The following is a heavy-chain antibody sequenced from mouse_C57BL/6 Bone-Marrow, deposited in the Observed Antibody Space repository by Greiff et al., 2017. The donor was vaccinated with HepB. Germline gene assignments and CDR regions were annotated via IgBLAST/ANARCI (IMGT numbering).Heavy chain of an antibody. Sequence: EVMLVESGGGLVKPGGSLKLSCADSGFTFSSYAMSWVRQTPEKRLEWVATISDGGSYTYYPDNVKGRFTISRDNAKNNLYLQMSHLKSEDTAMYYCARESYYYGSSYVADYAMDYWGQGTSVTVSS. J-gene: IGHJ4*01. V-gene: IGHV5-4*01. CDR3: ARESYYYGSSYVADYAMDY. CDR1: GFTFSSYA. CDR2: ISDGGSYT. D-gene: IGHD1-1*01.